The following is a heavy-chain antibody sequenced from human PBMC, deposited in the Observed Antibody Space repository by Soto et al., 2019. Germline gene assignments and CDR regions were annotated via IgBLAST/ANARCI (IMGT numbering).Heavy chain of an antibody. Sequence: SGPTLVNPTQTLTLTCTFSGFSLSTSGMCVSWIRQPPGKALEWLARIDWDDDKYYSTSLKTRLTISKDTSKNQVVLTMTNMDPVDTATYYCARSLASYDDFWSGYYPYGMDVWAQGTKVTGSS. D-gene: IGHD3-3*01. CDR3: ARSLASYDDFWSGYYPYGMDV. CDR2: IDWDDDK. CDR1: GFSLSTSGMC. J-gene: IGHJ6*02. V-gene: IGHV2-70*11.